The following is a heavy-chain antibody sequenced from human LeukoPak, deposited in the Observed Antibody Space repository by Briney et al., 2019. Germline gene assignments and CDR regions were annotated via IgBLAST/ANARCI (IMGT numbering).Heavy chain of an antibody. Sequence: GGSLRLSCTASGFTFGDYALSWFRQAPGKGLEWVAFIRSRAYGATTEYAASVKDRFTISRDDSESIAYLHMNSLKTGDTAVYYCTRVASRVMTTYYFDYWGQGALVTVSS. J-gene: IGHJ4*02. CDR2: IRSRAYGATT. CDR3: TRVASRVMTTYYFDY. V-gene: IGHV3-49*03. D-gene: IGHD3-16*01. CDR1: GFTFGDYA.